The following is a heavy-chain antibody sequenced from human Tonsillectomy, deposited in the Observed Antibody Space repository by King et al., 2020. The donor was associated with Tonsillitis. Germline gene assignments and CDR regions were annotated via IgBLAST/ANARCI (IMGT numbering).Heavy chain of an antibody. CDR1: GGSISSGDYY. D-gene: IGHD3-22*01. J-gene: IGHJ5*02. CDR2: IYYSGST. V-gene: IGHV4-30-4*01. CDR3: ARAEYYYDSSEGWFDP. Sequence: QLQESGPGLVKPSQTLSLTCTVSGGSISSGDYYWSWIRQPPGKRLEWIGYIYYSGSTYYNPSLKSRVTLSVDTSKNQFSLKLSSVTAADTAVYYCARAEYYYDSSEGWFDPWGQGTLVTVSS.